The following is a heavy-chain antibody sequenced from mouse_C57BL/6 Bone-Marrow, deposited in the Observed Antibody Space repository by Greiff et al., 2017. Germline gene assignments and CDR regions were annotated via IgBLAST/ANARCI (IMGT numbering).Heavy chain of an antibody. V-gene: IGHV5-4*01. J-gene: IGHJ4*01. CDR3: ARDRISVDY. CDR2: ISDGGSYT. Sequence: EVQLVESGGGLVKPGGSLKLSCAASGFTFSSYAMSWVRQTPEKRLEWVATISDGGSYTYYPDNVKGRFTISRDNAKNNLYLQMSHLKSEDTAMYYCARDRISVDYWGQGTSVTVSS. CDR1: GFTFSSYA.